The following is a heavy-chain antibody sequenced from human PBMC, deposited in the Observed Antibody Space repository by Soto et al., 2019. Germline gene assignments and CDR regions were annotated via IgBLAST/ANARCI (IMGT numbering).Heavy chain of an antibody. CDR2: ISGSGGSS. D-gene: IGHD2-15*01. V-gene: IGHV3-23*01. J-gene: IGHJ4*02. CDR1: GFTFSYYA. Sequence: EVQVLESGGGSVQPGGSLRLSCAASGFTFSYYAMSWVRQAPGKGLEWVLTISGSGGSSYYADSVKGRFTISRDNSKNTVSLQMNSLRAEDTALYYCARGDRDCSSANCYYYWGQGTLVTVSS. CDR3: ARGDRDCSSANCYYY.